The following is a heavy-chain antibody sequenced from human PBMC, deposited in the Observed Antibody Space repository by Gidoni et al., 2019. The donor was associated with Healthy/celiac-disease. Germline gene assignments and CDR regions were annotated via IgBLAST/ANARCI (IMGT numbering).Heavy chain of an antibody. J-gene: IGHJ4*02. CDR1: GFTVSSDG. V-gene: IGHV3-33*01. Sequence: VQLAESGGGVVQPGRSLRLSCAASGFTVSSDGMHWVRQAPGKGVEWVAVIGYDGSNKYYADSVKGRFTISRDNSKNTLYLQMNSLRAEDTAVYYCAREVVAATPYFDYWGQGTLVTVSS. D-gene: IGHD2-15*01. CDR2: IGYDGSNK. CDR3: AREVVAATPYFDY.